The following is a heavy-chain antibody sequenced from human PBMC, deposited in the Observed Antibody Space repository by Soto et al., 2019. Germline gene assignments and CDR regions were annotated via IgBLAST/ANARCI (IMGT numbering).Heavy chain of an antibody. CDR2: IYSSGST. CDR1: VGSIISASYS. CDR3: AREDAARIERWFDA. D-gene: IGHD6-6*01. Sequence: PSETLSLTCAVSVGSIISASYSWNWILQSPGRGLEWIGHIYSSGSTYYNPSLKSRVSISVDTSNNQFSLKLTSVTAADTAVYFCAREDAARIERWFDAWGQGILVTVSS. V-gene: IGHV4-31*11. J-gene: IGHJ5*02.